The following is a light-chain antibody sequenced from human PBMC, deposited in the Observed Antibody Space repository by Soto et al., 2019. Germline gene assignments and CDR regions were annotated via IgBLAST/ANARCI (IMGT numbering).Light chain of an antibody. Sequence: QLVLTQSPSASASLGASVKLTCTLSSGHSSYTIAWHQQQPEKGPRYLMKVKSDGSHIKGDGIPDRFSASSSGAERYLIISSLQSDDEADYYCQTWGTGPHVVFGGGTKVTVL. CDR3: QTWGTGPHVV. V-gene: IGLV4-69*01. J-gene: IGLJ2*01. CDR1: SGHSSYT. CDR2: VKSDGSH.